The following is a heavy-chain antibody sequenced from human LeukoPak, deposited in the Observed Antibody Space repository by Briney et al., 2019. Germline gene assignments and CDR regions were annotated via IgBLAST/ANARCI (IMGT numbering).Heavy chain of an antibody. D-gene: IGHD3-3*01. CDR2: ISGHNGQT. Sequence: ASVKVSCKASVYSFISYGISWVRQAPGQGLEWMGWISGHNGQTSYAQKLQGRVTMTTETSTSTVYMELRSLRSDDTAVYYCARWGLYFWSAYYPVDYWGQGTLVIVSS. V-gene: IGHV1-18*01. CDR1: VYSFISYG. J-gene: IGHJ4*02. CDR3: ARWGLYFWSAYYPVDY.